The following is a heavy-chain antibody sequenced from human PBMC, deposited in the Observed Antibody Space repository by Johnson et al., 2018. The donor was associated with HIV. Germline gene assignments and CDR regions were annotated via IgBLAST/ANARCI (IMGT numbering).Heavy chain of an antibody. CDR1: GFTFSSYG. CDR3: AKVAVATAAGGVGLNI. Sequence: QMLLVESGGGVAQPGGSLRLSCVASGFTFSSYGMHWVRQAPGKGLEWVTVVSFDGNNKNYADSVKGRFTISRDLSKNTLFLQMNSLRADDTAVYYCAKVAVATAAGGVGLNIWGPGTMVTVSS. J-gene: IGHJ3*02. CDR2: VSFDGNNK. D-gene: IGHD6-13*01. V-gene: IGHV3-30*19.